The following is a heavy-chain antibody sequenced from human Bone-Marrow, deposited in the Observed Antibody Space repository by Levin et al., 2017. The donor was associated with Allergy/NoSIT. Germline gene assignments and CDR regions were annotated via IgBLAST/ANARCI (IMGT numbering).Heavy chain of an antibody. J-gene: IGHJ6*02. D-gene: IGHD2-15*01. V-gene: IGHV3-30-3*01. CDR1: GFTFSSYA. CDR3: ARGVVETRTGPYYYYGMDV. Sequence: TGGSLRLSCAASGFTFSSYAMHWVRQAPGKGLEWVAVISYDGSNKYYADSVKGRFTISRDNSKNTLYLQMNSLRAEDTAVYYCARGVVETRTGPYYYYGMDVWGQGTTVTVSS. CDR2: ISYDGSNK.